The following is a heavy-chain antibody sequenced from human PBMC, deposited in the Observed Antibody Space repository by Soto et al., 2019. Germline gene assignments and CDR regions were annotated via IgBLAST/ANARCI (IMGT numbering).Heavy chain of an antibody. J-gene: IGHJ6*02. CDR3: ARRTYYYGSGSYYNNYYYGMDV. V-gene: IGHV4-34*01. CDR2: INRSGST. CDR1: GGSFSGYY. D-gene: IGHD3-10*01. Sequence: SETLSLTCAVYGGSFSGYYWSWIRQPPGKGLEWIGEINRSGSTNYNPSLKSRVTISVDTSKNQFSLKLSSVTAADTAVYYCARRTYYYGSGSYYNNYYYGMDVWGQGTTVTVSS.